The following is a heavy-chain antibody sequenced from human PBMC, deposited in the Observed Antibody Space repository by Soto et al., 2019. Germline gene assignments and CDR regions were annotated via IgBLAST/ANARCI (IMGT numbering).Heavy chain of an antibody. J-gene: IGHJ3*02. Sequence: GGSLRLSCAASGFTFSSYWMSWVRQAPGKGLEWVANIKQDGSEKYYVDSVKGRFTISRDNAKNSLYLQMNSLRAEDTAVYYCAREEVLGYCSGGSCSIYIDAFDIWGQGTMVTVSS. V-gene: IGHV3-7*01. CDR2: IKQDGSEK. CDR3: AREEVLGYCSGGSCSIYIDAFDI. D-gene: IGHD2-15*01. CDR1: GFTFSSYW.